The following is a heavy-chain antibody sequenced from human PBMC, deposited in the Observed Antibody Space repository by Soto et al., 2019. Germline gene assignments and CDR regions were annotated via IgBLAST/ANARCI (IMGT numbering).Heavy chain of an antibody. CDR3: ARTYYDYVWGSYRYEGGDV. Sequence: QVQLVQSGAEVKKPGASVKVSCKASGYTFTSYDINWVRQATGQGLEWMGWMNPNSGNTGYAQKFQGRVTMTRNTSISTAYMELSSLRPEDTAVYYCARTYYDYVWGSYRYEGGDVWGQGTTVTVSS. V-gene: IGHV1-8*01. J-gene: IGHJ6*02. CDR1: GYTFTSYD. D-gene: IGHD3-16*02. CDR2: MNPNSGNT.